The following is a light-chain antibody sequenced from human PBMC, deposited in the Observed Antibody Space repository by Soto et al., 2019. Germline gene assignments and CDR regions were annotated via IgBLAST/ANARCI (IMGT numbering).Light chain of an antibody. Sequence: DIKMYQSPSTLSASVGDRVTITCRASQSISDSLAWYQQKPGKAPDRLISDVSSLERGVPSRFSGSGSGTEFTLTISSMQPDDFATYFCQQYNAYSRTFGRGTMV. CDR3: QQYNAYSRT. CDR1: QSISDS. CDR2: DVS. J-gene: IGKJ1*01. V-gene: IGKV1-5*01.